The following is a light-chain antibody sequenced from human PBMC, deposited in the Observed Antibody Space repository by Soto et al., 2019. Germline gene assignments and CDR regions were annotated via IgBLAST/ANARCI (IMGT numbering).Light chain of an antibody. CDR1: QSVSSN. J-gene: IGKJ1*01. Sequence: DIVMTQSPATLSVSPGERATLSCRASQSVSSNLAWYQQKPCQAPRLLIFGASTRATGIPARFSGSGSGTEFTLTISSLQSEDFAIYYCQQYNNWPRTFGQGTKVEIK. CDR2: GAS. V-gene: IGKV3-15*01. CDR3: QQYNNWPRT.